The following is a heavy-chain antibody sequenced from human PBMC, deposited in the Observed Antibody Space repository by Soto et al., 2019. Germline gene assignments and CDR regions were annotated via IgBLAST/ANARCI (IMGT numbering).Heavy chain of an antibody. CDR2: IKSKTDGGTT. J-gene: IGHJ4*02. Sequence: GGSLRLSCAASGFTFSNAWMSWVRQAPGKGLEWVGRIKSKTDGGTTDYAAPVKGRFTISRDDSKNTLYLQMNSLKTEDTAVYYCTTAPRQTSANFDYWGQGTLVTVSS. D-gene: IGHD2-2*01. CDR3: TTAPRQTSANFDY. CDR1: GFTFSNAW. V-gene: IGHV3-15*01.